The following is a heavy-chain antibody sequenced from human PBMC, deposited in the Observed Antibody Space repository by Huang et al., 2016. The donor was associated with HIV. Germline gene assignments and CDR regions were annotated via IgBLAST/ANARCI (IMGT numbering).Heavy chain of an antibody. Sequence: QVQLQQSGPGLVKPSQTLSLTCAISGDSVSSDRGAWNWIRQSPSRGLEWLGRTYYRSKWYTNYAISVRSRITSKSDTSKNQFSLHLNSVTPEDTGVYYCTRGVRDFDSWGQGTLVTVSS. CDR3: TRGVRDFDS. CDR2: TYYRSKWYT. D-gene: IGHD3-3*01. V-gene: IGHV6-1*01. CDR1: GDSVSSDRGA. J-gene: IGHJ4*02.